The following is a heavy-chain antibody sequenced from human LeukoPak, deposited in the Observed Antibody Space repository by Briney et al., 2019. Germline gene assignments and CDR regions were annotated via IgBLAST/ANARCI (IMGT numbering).Heavy chain of an antibody. CDR1: GFTFGSCW. V-gene: IGHV3-7*04. CDR3: ARGGGLDV. J-gene: IGHJ6*02. CDR2: INQDGSQK. Sequence: GGSLRLSCAASGFTFGSCWMNWVRQTPGEGLEWVANINQDGSQKFYVDSVKGRFTISRDNANNSLYLQMNSLRAEDTAVYFCARGGGLDVWGQGATVTVSS.